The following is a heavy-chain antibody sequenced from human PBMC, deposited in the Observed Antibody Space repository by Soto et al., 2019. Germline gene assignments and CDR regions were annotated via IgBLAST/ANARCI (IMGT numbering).Heavy chain of an antibody. Sequence: PGGSLRLSCAASGFTVSSNYMSWVRQAPGKGLEWVSVIYSGGSTYYADSVKGRFTISRDNSKNTLYLQMNSLRAEDTAVYYCARGDVGYQLLPLSYYYYYGMDVWGQGTTVTVSS. V-gene: IGHV3-53*01. CDR1: GFTVSSNY. D-gene: IGHD2-2*01. CDR2: IYSGGST. CDR3: ARGDVGYQLLPLSYYYYYGMDV. J-gene: IGHJ6*02.